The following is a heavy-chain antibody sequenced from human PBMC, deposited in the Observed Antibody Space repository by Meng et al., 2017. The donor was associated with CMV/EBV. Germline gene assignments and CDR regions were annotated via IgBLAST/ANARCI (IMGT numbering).Heavy chain of an antibody. J-gene: IGHJ6*02. CDR2: IIPIFGTA. CDR3: ASTRASVVPAATSSYYYHYGMDV. D-gene: IGHD2-2*01. Sequence: SVKVSCKASGGTFSSYAISWVRQAPGQGLEWMGGIIPIFGTANYAQKFQGRVTITTDESTSTAYMDLSSLRSEDTAVYYCASTRASVVPAATSSYYYHYGMDVWGQGTTVTVSS. CDR1: GGTFSSYA. V-gene: IGHV1-69*05.